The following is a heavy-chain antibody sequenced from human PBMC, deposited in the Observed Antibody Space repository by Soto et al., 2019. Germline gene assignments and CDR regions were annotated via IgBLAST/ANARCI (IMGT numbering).Heavy chain of an antibody. D-gene: IGHD3-10*01. V-gene: IGHV3-23*01. CDR1: GFTFSSYA. Sequence: EVQLLESGGGLVQPGESLRLSCAASGFTFSSYAMSWVRQAPGKGLEWVSAISGSGGSTYYADSVKGRFTISRDNSKNTLDLQMNSLRAEDTAVYYCAKDYYGSGSYPYFDYWGQGTLVTVSS. CDR2: ISGSGGST. J-gene: IGHJ4*02. CDR3: AKDYYGSGSYPYFDY.